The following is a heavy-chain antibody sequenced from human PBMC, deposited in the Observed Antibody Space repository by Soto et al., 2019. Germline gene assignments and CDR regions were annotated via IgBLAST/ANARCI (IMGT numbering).Heavy chain of an antibody. Sequence: QVQVVQSGAEVKKPGASVKVSCKASGYTFTNYDITWVRQAPGQGLEWMGCISAYNGDTNYAQKFQGRVTMTTGTSTSTACVELRTLRADQTAVYYWSRISGRGLYTLGYWGQGTLVTVAS. J-gene: IGHJ4*02. D-gene: IGHD2-15*01. CDR1: GYTFTNYD. CDR2: ISAYNGDT. CDR3: SRISGRGLYTLGY. V-gene: IGHV1-18*01.